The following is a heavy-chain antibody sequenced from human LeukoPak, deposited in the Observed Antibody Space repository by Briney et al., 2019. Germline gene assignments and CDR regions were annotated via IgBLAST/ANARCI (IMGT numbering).Heavy chain of an antibody. Sequence: SETLSLTCTVSGGSISTYYWSWIRQPPGKGLECIGYIHYTGSTNYNPSLKSRVTISVETSKNQFSLKLKSVTAADTAVYYCARGGYYGSGNDFRFDPWGQGTLVTVSS. J-gene: IGHJ5*02. V-gene: IGHV4-59*01. CDR2: IHYTGST. CDR1: GGSISTYY. CDR3: ARGGYYGSGNDFRFDP. D-gene: IGHD3-10*01.